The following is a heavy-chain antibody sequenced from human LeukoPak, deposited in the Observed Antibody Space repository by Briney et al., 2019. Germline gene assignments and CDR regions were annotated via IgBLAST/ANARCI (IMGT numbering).Heavy chain of an antibody. Sequence: GESLKISCKGSGYSFTNYWIGWVRQMPGKGLEWMGIIYPGDSDTRYSPSFQGQVTISADKSINTAYLQWSSLKASDTAMYYCARLVIDYGDYFVDGMDVWGQGTTVTVSS. D-gene: IGHD4-17*01. V-gene: IGHV5-51*01. CDR1: GYSFTNYW. CDR3: ARLVIDYGDYFVDGMDV. J-gene: IGHJ6*02. CDR2: IYPGDSDT.